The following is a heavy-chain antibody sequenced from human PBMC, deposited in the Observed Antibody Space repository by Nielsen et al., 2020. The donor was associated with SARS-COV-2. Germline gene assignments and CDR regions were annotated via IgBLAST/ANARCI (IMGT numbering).Heavy chain of an antibody. CDR1: GFTFSSYA. Sequence: GESLKISCTGSGFTFSSYAMTWFRQAPGKGLEWFSGISVRGDITYYADSVKGRFTISRDTAKNALYLQMSSLRAEDTAEYYCANPWGSGWFYFDNWGQGTLVTVSA. J-gene: IGHJ4*02. D-gene: IGHD6-19*01. V-gene: IGHV3-23*01. CDR2: ISVRGDIT. CDR3: ANPWGSGWFYFDN.